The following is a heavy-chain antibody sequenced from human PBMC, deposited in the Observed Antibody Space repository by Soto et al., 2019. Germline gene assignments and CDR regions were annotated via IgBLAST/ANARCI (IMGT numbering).Heavy chain of an antibody. CDR1: GYSFSMYT. Sequence: SVKVSCKASGYSFSMYTIHWVRQAPGQSLEYMGWINIYTGATNYSRSLQDRVTISRDTSASTADMDLRGLRVEDTAVYYCARDGFQYGTNYFDSWGQGSLVTVA. J-gene: IGHJ4*02. CDR3: ARDGFQYGTNYFDS. D-gene: IGHD1-26*01. CDR2: INIYTGAT. V-gene: IGHV1-3*04.